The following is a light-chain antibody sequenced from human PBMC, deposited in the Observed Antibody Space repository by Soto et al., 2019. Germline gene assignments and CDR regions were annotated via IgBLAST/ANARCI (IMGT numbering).Light chain of an antibody. CDR1: SSDIGGYNY. V-gene: IGLV2-14*01. Sequence: QSALTQPASVSGSPGQSITISCTGTSSDIGGYNYVSWYQQHPGKAPKLMICDVSIRPSGVSNRFSGSKSGNTASLTISGLQAEDEADYYCSSYTSSSTLLFGGGTKVTVL. CDR2: DVS. J-gene: IGLJ2*01. CDR3: SSYTSSSTLL.